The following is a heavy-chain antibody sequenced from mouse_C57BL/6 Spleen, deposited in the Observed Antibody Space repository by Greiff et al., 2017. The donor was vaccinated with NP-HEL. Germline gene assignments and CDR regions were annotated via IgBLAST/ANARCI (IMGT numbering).Heavy chain of an antibody. CDR2: IYPGDGDT. Sequence: VQRVESGAELAKPGASVKISCKASGYAFSSYWMNWVKQRPGKGLEWIGQIYPGDGDTYYNGKFKGKATLTADKSSSTAYMQLSSLTSEDSAVYFCARSGVTTRGWFAYWGQGTLVTVSA. J-gene: IGHJ3*01. D-gene: IGHD2-2*01. CDR3: ARSGVTTRGWFAY. CDR1: GYAFSSYW. V-gene: IGHV1-80*01.